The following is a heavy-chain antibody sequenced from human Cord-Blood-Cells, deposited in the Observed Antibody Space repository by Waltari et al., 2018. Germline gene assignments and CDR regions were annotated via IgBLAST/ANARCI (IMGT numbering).Heavy chain of an antibody. J-gene: IGHJ6*02. Sequence: QLQQWGVGRLQPLEPHCPPCAVYGGSFSGCFGGWIRQPPGQGLEWIGEINPSGSTNYNPSLKSRVTISVDTSKNQFSLKLSSVTAADTAVYYCARGIYSSSYYYYYYGMDVWGQGTTVTVSS. CDR1: GGSFSGCF. CDR3: ARGIYSSSYYYYYYGMDV. V-gene: IGHV4-34*01. CDR2: INPSGST. D-gene: IGHD6-6*01.